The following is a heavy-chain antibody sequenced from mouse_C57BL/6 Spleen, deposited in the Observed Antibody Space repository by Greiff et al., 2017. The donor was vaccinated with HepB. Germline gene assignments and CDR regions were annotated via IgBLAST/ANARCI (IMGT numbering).Heavy chain of an antibody. V-gene: IGHV1-5*01. CDR3: TRYEGTFYYGNYDFDV. CDR2: IYPGNSDT. Sequence: EVQLQQSGTVLARPGASVKMSCKTSGYTFTSYWMHWVKQRPGQGLEWIGAIYPGNSDTSYNQKFKGKAKLTAVTSASTAYMELSSLTNEDSAVYYCTRYEGTFYYGNYDFDVWGTGTTVTVSS. D-gene: IGHD2-1*01. CDR1: GYTFTSYW. J-gene: IGHJ1*03.